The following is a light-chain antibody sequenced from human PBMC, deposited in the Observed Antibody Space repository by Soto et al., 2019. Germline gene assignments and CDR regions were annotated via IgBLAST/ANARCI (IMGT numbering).Light chain of an antibody. CDR2: GAS. CDR1: QSVSSN. V-gene: IGKV3-15*01. CDR3: QQYLDWPRT. J-gene: IGKJ1*01. Sequence: EIVMTHSQATLSVSPCERATLSFRASQSVSSNLAWYQHKPGQAPRLLIYGASIRAAGIPARFSGSGSGTEFTLTISSLQSEDFATYCQQYLDWPRTFGQGTKVDIK.